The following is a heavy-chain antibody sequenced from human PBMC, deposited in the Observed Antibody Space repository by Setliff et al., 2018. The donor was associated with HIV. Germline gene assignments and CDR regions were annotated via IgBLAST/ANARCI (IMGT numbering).Heavy chain of an antibody. CDR3: VTGEGLRF. Sequence: ASVKVSCKASGYTFTGYYMHWVRQAPGQGLEWMGWINPNSGGTTYAQKFQGRVTMTRDTSISTAYMELRSLRSEDTAVYYCVTGEGLRFWGQGTLVTVSS. D-gene: IGHD2-15*01. CDR1: GYTFTGYY. CDR2: INPNSGGT. J-gene: IGHJ4*02. V-gene: IGHV1-2*02.